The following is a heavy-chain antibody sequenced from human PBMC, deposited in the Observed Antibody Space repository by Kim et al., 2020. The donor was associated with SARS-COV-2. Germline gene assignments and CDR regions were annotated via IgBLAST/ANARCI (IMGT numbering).Heavy chain of an antibody. V-gene: IGHV3-73*01. CDR1: GFTFSGSA. J-gene: IGHJ6*02. CDR3: TRQLVSYSPLYYYYGMDV. CDR2: IRSKANSYAT. D-gene: IGHD5-18*01. Sequence: GGSLRLSCAAYGFTFSGSAMHWVRQASGKGLEWVGRIRSKANSYATAYAASVKGRFTISRDDSKNTAYLQMNSLKTEDTVVYYCTRQLVSYSPLYYYYGMDVWGQGTTVTVSS.